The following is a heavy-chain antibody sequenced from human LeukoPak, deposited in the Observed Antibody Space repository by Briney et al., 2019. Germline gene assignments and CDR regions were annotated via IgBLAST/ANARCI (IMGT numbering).Heavy chain of an antibody. D-gene: IGHD5-18*01. Sequence: SETLSLTCTVSGGSISSYYWSWIRQPPGKGLEWIGYIYYSGSTNYNPSLKGRVTISVDTSKNQFSLKLSSVTAADTAVYYCARVDTAMEDDAFDIWGQGTMVTVSS. CDR2: IYYSGST. CDR3: ARVDTAMEDDAFDI. CDR1: GGSISSYY. J-gene: IGHJ3*02. V-gene: IGHV4-59*01.